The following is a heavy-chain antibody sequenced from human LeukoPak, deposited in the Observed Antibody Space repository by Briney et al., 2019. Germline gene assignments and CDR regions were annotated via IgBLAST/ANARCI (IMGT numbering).Heavy chain of an antibody. D-gene: IGHD2-21*02. CDR2: INPSGGRT. Sequence: ASVKVSCKASGYTFTSNYMHWVRQAPGQGLEWMGVINPSGGRTSYAQKFQGRVTMTRDTSISTAYMELSRLRSDDTAVYYCARDPRVYCGGDCYSVNPWGQGTLVTVSS. J-gene: IGHJ5*02. CDR1: GYTFTSNY. V-gene: IGHV1-46*01. CDR3: ARDPRVYCGGDCYSVNP.